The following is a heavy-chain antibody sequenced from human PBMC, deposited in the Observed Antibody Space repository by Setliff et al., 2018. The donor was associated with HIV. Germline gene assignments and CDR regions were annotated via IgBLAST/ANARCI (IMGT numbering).Heavy chain of an antibody. Sequence: LSLTCSVSGGSIISGGYYWSWIRQHPGKGLEWIGYIYYSGTTYYNPSLKSRVTISLDTSMNQFSLEVTSVTAADTAVYYCARRVVHTSPSDPSGLYFDFWGQGTLVTVSS. CDR2: IYYSGTT. CDR3: ARRVVHTSPSDPSGLYFDF. CDR1: GGSIISGGYY. V-gene: IGHV4-31*03. J-gene: IGHJ4*02. D-gene: IGHD2-2*01.